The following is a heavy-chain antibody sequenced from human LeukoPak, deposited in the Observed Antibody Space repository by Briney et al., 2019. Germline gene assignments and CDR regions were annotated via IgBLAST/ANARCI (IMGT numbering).Heavy chain of an antibody. CDR2: INHSGST. Sequence: SETLSLTCAVYGGSFSGYYWSWIRQPPGKGLEWIGEINHSGSTNYNPSLKSRVTISVDTSKNQSSLKLSSVTAADTAVYYCASYDFWSGYCDYWGQGTLVTVSS. CDR3: ASYDFWSGYCDY. CDR1: GGSFSGYY. J-gene: IGHJ4*02. D-gene: IGHD3-3*01. V-gene: IGHV4-34*01.